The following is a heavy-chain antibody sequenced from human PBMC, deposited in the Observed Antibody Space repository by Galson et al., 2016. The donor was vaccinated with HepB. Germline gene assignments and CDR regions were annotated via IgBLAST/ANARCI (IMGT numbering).Heavy chain of an antibody. V-gene: IGHV4-59*01. Sequence: SETLSLTCTVSSGSISTYYWSWIRQPPGKKLEWIGHIYYTGTTTYNPSLNGRVTMSVDTSKNQFSLQLSSLTAADTAFYYCARLTRYSHSPFYFDYWGQGTPVTVSS. J-gene: IGHJ4*02. D-gene: IGHD3-16*02. CDR2: IYYTGTT. CDR3: ARLTRYSHSPFYFDY. CDR1: SGSISTYY.